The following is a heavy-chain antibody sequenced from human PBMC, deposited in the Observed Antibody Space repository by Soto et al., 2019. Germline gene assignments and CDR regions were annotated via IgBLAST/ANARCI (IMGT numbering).Heavy chain of an antibody. D-gene: IGHD1-26*01. V-gene: IGHV3-23*01. Sequence: EVQLLESGGGLVQPGGSLRLSCAASGFTFSIYAMSWVRQAPGKGLEWVSTITGSGGTTYYADSVKGRFTISRDNSKNTLYLQMNGLRAEDTAVYYCAKIIGRSYYYYYGMDVWGQGTTVTVSS. CDR3: AKIIGRSYYYYYGMDV. CDR2: ITGSGGTT. CDR1: GFTFSIYA. J-gene: IGHJ6*02.